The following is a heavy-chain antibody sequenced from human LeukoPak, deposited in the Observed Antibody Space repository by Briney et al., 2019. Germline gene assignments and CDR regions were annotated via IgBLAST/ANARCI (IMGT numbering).Heavy chain of an antibody. CDR3: ARRWLGDPYGMDV. Sequence: GGSLRLSCAASGFTFSSSAMSWVRQAPGKGLEWVSVISGSGGSSYYADSVKGRFTISRDNSKNTLYLQINSLRDEDTAVYYCARRWLGDPYGMDVWGQGTTVSVSS. CDR1: GFTFSSSA. V-gene: IGHV3-23*01. D-gene: IGHD3-10*01. CDR2: ISGSGGSS. J-gene: IGHJ6*02.